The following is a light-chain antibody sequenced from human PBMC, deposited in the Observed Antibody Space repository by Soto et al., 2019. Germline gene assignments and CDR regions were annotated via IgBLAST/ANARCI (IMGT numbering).Light chain of an antibody. CDR2: DAS. CDR1: QDISNY. J-gene: IGKJ3*01. Sequence: DIQMTQSPSSLSASVGDRVTITCQASQDISNYLNWYQQKPGKAPKLLIYDASNLETGVPSSFSESGSGTDFTFTISSLQPEDNATYYCQQYDNLRVTFGPGTKVDIK. V-gene: IGKV1-33*01. CDR3: QQYDNLRVT.